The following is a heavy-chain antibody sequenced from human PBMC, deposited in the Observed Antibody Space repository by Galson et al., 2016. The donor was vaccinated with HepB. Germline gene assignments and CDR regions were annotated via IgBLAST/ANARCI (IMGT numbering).Heavy chain of an antibody. CDR1: GFTFSNYT. CDR3: ARGEDTVLRWYARPNDY. V-gene: IGHV3-21*01. J-gene: IGHJ4*02. CDR2: MSATGTAK. D-gene: IGHD2-8*02. Sequence: SLRLSCAASGFTFSNYTMNWVRQAPGKGLEWVSSMSATGTAKYYADSVKGRFTISRDNAKDSLYLQMSSLRADDSALYYCARGEDTVLRWYARPNDYWGQGTLVTVSS.